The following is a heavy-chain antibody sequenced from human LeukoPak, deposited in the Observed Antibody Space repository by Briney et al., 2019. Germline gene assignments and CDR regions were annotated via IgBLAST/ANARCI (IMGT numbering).Heavy chain of an antibody. CDR3: ARDSGTTGEVKFDP. V-gene: IGHV4-4*07. J-gene: IGHJ5*02. D-gene: IGHD3-10*01. Sequence: SETLSLTCTVSGGSINSYWSWIRQPAGKGLEWIGRISGSGTITYNPALQSRLSISIDTSKNQFSLKLMPVTAADTAVYYCARDSGTTGEVKFDPWGQGTLVTVSS. CDR1: GGSINSY. CDR2: ISGSGTI.